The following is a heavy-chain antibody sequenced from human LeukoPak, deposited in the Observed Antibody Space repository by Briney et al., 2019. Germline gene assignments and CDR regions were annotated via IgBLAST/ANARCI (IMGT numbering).Heavy chain of an antibody. CDR2: IRYDGSNK. J-gene: IGHJ6*03. CDR3: AKEWYYDFWSGYFGALDYYYMDV. D-gene: IGHD3-3*01. Sequence: GGSLRLSCAASGFTFSSYGMHWVRQAPGKGLEWVAFIRYDGSNKYYADSVKGRLTISRDNSKNTLYLQMNSLRAEDTAVHYCAKEWYYDFWSGYFGALDYYYMDVWGKGTTVTVSS. CDR1: GFTFSSYG. V-gene: IGHV3-30*02.